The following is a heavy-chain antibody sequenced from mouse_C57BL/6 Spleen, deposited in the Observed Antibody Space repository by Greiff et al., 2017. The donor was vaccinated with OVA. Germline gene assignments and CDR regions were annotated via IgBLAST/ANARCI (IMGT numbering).Heavy chain of an antibody. V-gene: IGHV1-15*01. J-gene: IGHJ2*01. Sequence: QVQLKESGAELVRPGASVTLSCKASGYTFTDYEMHWVKQTPVHGLEWIGAIDPETGGTAYNQKFKGKAILTADKSSSTAYMELLSLTSEDSAVYYCTRCEVPSYFDYWGQGTTLTVSS. CDR2: IDPETGGT. CDR1: GYTFTDYE. CDR3: TRCEVPSYFDY. D-gene: IGHD2-14*01.